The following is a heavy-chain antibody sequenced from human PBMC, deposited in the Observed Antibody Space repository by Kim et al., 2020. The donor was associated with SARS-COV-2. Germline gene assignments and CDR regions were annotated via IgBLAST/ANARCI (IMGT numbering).Heavy chain of an antibody. CDR3: ARDPSYDSSGYGAFDI. V-gene: IGHV4-31*02. D-gene: IGHD3-22*01. J-gene: IGHJ3*02. Sequence: LKSRVTISVDTSKNQFSLTLSSVTAADTAVYYCARDPSYDSSGYGAFDIWGQGTMVTVSS.